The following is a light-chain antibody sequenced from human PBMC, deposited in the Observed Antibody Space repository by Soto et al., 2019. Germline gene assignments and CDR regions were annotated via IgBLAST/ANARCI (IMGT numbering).Light chain of an antibody. V-gene: IGLV7-43*01. Sequence: QTVVTQEPSLTVSPGGTVTLTCASSSGAVTSDYYANWFQQKPGQAPRALIYNTKNTHSWTPARFSGSLLGGKAALTLSGVQPEDEAEYYCLLYCSGAQLVFGGGTKLTVL. CDR2: NTK. CDR3: LLYCSGAQLV. CDR1: SGAVTSDYY. J-gene: IGLJ3*02.